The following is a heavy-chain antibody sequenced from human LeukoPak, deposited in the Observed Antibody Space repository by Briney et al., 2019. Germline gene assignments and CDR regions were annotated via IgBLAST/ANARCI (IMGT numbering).Heavy chain of an antibody. CDR3: AREGCSGGSCYPYYGMDV. D-gene: IGHD2-15*01. CDR2: IYYSGST. V-gene: IGHV4-31*03. Sequence: SETLSLTCTVSGGSISSGGYYWSWIRQHPGKGLEWIGYIYYSGSTYYNPSLKSRVTISVDTSKNQFSLKLSSVTAADTAVYYCAREGCSGGSCYPYYGMDVWGQGTTVTVSS. J-gene: IGHJ6*02. CDR1: GGSISSGGYY.